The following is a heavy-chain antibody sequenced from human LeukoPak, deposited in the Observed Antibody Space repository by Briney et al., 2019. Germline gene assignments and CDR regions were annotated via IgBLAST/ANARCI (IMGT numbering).Heavy chain of an antibody. J-gene: IGHJ6*03. CDR3: ARDIVVVPAALHYYYMDV. V-gene: IGHV1-8*01. D-gene: IGHD2-2*01. CDR1: GYTFTSYD. CDR2: MNPNSGNT. Sequence: ASVKVSCKASGYTFTSYDINWVRQATGQGLEWMGWMNPNSGNTGYAQKFQGRVTMTRNTSISTAYMELSSLRSEDTAVYYCARDIVVVPAALHYYYMDVWGKGTTVTVSS.